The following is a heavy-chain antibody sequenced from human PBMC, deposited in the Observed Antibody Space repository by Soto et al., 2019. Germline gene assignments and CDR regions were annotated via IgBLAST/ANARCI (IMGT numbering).Heavy chain of an antibody. D-gene: IGHD1-26*01. V-gene: IGHV3-9*01. CDR2: ISWNSGSI. Sequence: EVQLVESGGGLVQPGRSLGLSCAASGFTFDDYAMHWVRQAPGKGLGWVSGISWNSGSIGYADSVKGRFTISRDNAKNSLYLQMNSLRAEDTALYYCAKGRKWELLLGLDYWGQGTLVTVSS. J-gene: IGHJ4*02. CDR3: AKGRKWELLLGLDY. CDR1: GFTFDDYA.